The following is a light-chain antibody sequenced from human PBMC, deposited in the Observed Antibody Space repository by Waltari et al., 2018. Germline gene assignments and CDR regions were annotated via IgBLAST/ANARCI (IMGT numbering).Light chain of an antibody. Sequence: QSDLTQPASVSGSPGQSITISSPGTSTDVGRYNSVSLYHHHPGKAPKLMIYDVTHRPSGVSDRFSGSKSGNTASLTISGLQAEDEADYYCSSLSSSSTLVVFGGGTKLTVL. CDR3: SSLSSSSTLVV. CDR2: DVT. J-gene: IGLJ2*01. V-gene: IGLV2-14*03. CDR1: STDVGRYNS.